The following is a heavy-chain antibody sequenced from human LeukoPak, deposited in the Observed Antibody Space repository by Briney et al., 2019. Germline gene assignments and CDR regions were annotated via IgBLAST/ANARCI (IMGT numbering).Heavy chain of an antibody. V-gene: IGHV3-30-3*01. D-gene: IGHD6-13*01. CDR1: GFTFSSYA. Sequence: GGSLRLSCAASGFTFSSYAMHWVRQAPGKGLEWVAVISYDGSNKYYADSVKGRFTISRDNSKNTLYLQMNSLRAEDTAVYYCAREVWGKAAAGTSFDYWGQGTLVTVSS. CDR3: AREVWGKAAAGTSFDY. CDR2: ISYDGSNK. J-gene: IGHJ4*02.